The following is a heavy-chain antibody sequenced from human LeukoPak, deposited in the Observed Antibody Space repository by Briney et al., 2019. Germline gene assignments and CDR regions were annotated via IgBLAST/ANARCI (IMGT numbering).Heavy chain of an antibody. V-gene: IGHV3-30*02. J-gene: IGHJ3*02. CDR1: GFTFSSYS. Sequence: GGSLRLSCAASGFTFSSYSMNWVRQAPGKGLEWVAFIRYDGSNKYYADSVKGRFTISRDNSKNTLYLQMNSLRAEDTAVYYCAKDSGGPAGGGEAFDIWGQGTMVTVSS. CDR2: IRYDGSNK. CDR3: AKDSGGPAGGGEAFDI. D-gene: IGHD2-2*01.